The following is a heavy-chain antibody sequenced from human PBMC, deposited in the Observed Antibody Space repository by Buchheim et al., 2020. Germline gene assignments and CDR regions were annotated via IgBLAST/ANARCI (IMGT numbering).Heavy chain of an antibody. CDR2: IRYSGTT. CDR1: GGSISNSAYF. D-gene: IGHD5-24*01. V-gene: IGHV4-39*07. Sequence: QLQLQESGPGLVKPSETLSLTCTVSGGSISNSAYFWGWIRQPPGKGPEWIATIRYSGTTYFNPSLQNRVTISVDTSKNQFSLTLHSVTAADTALYYCARENRDGYRNGVDVWGQGTT. CDR3: ARENRDGYRNGVDV. J-gene: IGHJ6*02.